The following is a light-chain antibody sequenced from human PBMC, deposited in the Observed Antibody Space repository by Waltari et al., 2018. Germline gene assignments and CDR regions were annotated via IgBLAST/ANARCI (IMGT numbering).Light chain of an antibody. CDR3: GAWDSRLSAVV. Sequence: QSVLTQPPSVSAAPGQQVTISCPGSTPNIGNNFFSCYQQLPGTAPRLLIYDNNKRLSGIPDRFSASKSDTSATLGITGLQTGDEADYYCGAWDSRLSAVVFGGGTKLTVL. J-gene: IGLJ2*01. CDR2: DNN. V-gene: IGLV1-51*01. CDR1: TPNIGNNF.